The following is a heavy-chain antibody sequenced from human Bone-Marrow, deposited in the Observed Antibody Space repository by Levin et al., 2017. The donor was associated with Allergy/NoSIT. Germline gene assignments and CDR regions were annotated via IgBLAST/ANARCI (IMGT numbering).Heavy chain of an antibody. V-gene: IGHV4-39*01. J-gene: IGHJ5*02. CDR2: IYYSGST. CDR3: ARRGVYDYVWGSYRTKGWFDP. D-gene: IGHD3-16*02. Sequence: SETLSLTCTVSGGSISSSSYYWGWIRQPPGKGLEWIGSIYYSGSTYYNPSLKSRVTISVDTSKNQFSLKLSSVTAADTAVYYCARRGVYDYVWGSYRTKGWFDPWGQGTLVTVSS. CDR1: GGSISSSSYY.